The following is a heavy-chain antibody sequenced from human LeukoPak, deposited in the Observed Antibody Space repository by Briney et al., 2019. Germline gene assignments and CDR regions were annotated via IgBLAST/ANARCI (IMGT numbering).Heavy chain of an antibody. CDR3: ARVLPETVAYAFGI. CDR2: IYYSGST. Sequence: SETLSLTCTVSGGSISSYYWSWIRQPPGKGLEWIGYIYYSGSTNYNPSLKSRVTISVDTSKNQFSLKLSSVTAADTAVYYCARVLPETVAYAFGIWGQGTMVTVSS. D-gene: IGHD4-23*01. V-gene: IGHV4-59*01. J-gene: IGHJ3*02. CDR1: GGSISSYY.